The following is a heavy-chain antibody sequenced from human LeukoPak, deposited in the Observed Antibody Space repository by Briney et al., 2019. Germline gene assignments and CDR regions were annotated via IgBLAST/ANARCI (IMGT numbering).Heavy chain of an antibody. Sequence: GGSLRLSCAASGFTFSSYWMSWVRQAPGKGLEWVSVIYSGGSTYYADSVKGRFTISRDNSKNTLYLQMNSLRAEDTAVYYCASVRGITMIRGNYFDYWGQGTLVTVSS. CDR1: GFTFSSYW. J-gene: IGHJ4*02. V-gene: IGHV3-66*01. CDR2: IYSGGST. D-gene: IGHD3-10*01. CDR3: ASVRGITMIRGNYFDY.